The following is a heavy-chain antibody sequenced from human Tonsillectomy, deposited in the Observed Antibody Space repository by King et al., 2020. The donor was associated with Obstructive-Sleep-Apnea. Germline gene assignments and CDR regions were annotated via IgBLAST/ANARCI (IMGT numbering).Heavy chain of an antibody. D-gene: IGHD1-14*01. Sequence: VQLVQSGAEVRKPGSSVTVSCKASGGTFSTYTISWVRQAPGQGLEWMGGIMPIANVVRLAPNFQDRVTITADRSTNTAYMELGSLTKEDTAVYYCAGTPPPVPLLESSRWDHVFCYALDVWGQGTTVTVSS. CDR1: GGTFSTYT. V-gene: IGHV1-69*17. CDR2: IMPIANVV. J-gene: IGHJ6*02. CDR3: AGTPPPVPLLESSRWDHVFCYALDV.